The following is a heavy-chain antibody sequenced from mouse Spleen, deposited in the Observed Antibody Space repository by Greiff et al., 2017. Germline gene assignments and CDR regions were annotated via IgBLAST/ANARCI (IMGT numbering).Heavy chain of an antibody. Sequence: QVQLKQSGAELVRPGTSVKVSCKASGYAFTNYLIEWVKQRPGQGLEWIGVINPGSGGTNYNEKFKGKATLTADKSSSTAYMQLSSLTSEDSAVYFCARYGYDDGFYAMDYWGQGTSVTVSS. CDR1: GYAFTNYL. J-gene: IGHJ4*01. CDR2: INPGSGGT. CDR3: ARYGYDDGFYAMDY. D-gene: IGHD2-2*01. V-gene: IGHV1-54*01.